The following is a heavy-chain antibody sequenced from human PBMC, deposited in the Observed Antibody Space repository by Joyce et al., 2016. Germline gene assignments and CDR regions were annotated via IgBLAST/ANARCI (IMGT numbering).Heavy chain of an antibody. D-gene: IGHD7-27*01. Sequence: QVQLVQSGAEVKKPGASVKVSCKASGYTFTNFDINWVRQAPGQGLEWLGWMTPNSGNTGYAQNFQGRVTMTRDTSISTAYMELSSLRSEDTAMYFCARNKYGTGDFDFWGQGTPVTVSS. V-gene: IGHV1-8*01. CDR2: MTPNSGNT. CDR1: GYTFTNFD. J-gene: IGHJ4*02. CDR3: ARNKYGTGDFDF.